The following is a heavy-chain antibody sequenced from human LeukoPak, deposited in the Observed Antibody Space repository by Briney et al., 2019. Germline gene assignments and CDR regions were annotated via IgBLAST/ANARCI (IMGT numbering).Heavy chain of an antibody. J-gene: IGHJ3*02. CDR2: ISGSGGST. D-gene: IGHD2-15*01. CDR1: GFTFSSYA. CDR3: AKDRVFVVVVAAEINDAFDI. V-gene: IGHV3-23*01. Sequence: GSLRLSCAASGFTFSSYAMSWVRQAPGKGLEWVSAISGSGGSTYYADSVKGRFTISRDNSKNTLYLQMNSLRAEDTAVYYCAKDRVFVVVVAAEINDAFDIWGQGTMVTVSS.